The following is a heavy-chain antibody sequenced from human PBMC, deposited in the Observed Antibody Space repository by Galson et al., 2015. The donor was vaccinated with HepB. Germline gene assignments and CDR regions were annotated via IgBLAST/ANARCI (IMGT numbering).Heavy chain of an antibody. V-gene: IGHV1-18*04. J-gene: IGHJ6*03. Sequence: QSGAEVKKPGASVKVSCKASGYTFTSYGISWVRQAPGQGLEWMGWISAYNGNTNYAQKLQGRVTMTTDTSTSTAYMELSSLRSEDTAVYYCARGPGDCSSTSCYGVEALNYYYYMDVWGKGTTVTVSS. CDR1: GYTFTSYG. CDR2: ISAYNGNT. D-gene: IGHD2-2*01. CDR3: ARGPGDCSSTSCYGVEALNYYYYMDV.